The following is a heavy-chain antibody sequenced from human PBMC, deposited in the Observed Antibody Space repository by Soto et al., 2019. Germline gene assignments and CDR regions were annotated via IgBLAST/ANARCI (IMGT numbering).Heavy chain of an antibody. CDR3: ARYCTNGVCLLYYYYYGMDV. CDR2: ISAYNGNT. CDR1: GYTFTSYG. D-gene: IGHD2-8*01. J-gene: IGHJ6*02. V-gene: IGHV1-18*01. Sequence: GASVKVSCKASGYTFTSYGISWVRQAPGQGLEWMGWISAYNGNTNYAQKLQGRVTMTTDTSTSTAYMELRSLRSDVTAGYYCARYCTNGVCLLYYYYYGMDVWGQGTTVTVAS.